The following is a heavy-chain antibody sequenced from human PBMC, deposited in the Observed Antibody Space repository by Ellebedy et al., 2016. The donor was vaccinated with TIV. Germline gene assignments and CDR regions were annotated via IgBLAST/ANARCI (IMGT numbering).Heavy chain of an antibody. Sequence: TISRDNSKNTLYLQMSSLRAEDTAVYYCAKDPREWPQRGYFDCWGQGTLVTVSS. CDR3: AKDPREWPQRGYFDC. V-gene: IGHV3-23*01. D-gene: IGHD3-3*01. J-gene: IGHJ4*02.